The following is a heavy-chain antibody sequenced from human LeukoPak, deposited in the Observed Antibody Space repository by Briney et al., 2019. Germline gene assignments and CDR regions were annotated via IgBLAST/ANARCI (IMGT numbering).Heavy chain of an antibody. CDR3: ARGNSGYDYAFDI. V-gene: IGHV4-59*01. Sequence: SETLSLTCTVSGGSISSYHWSWIRQPPGKGLQWIGFIYSSGSTKYNPSLKSRVTISLDTSKNQFSLRVSSVTSADTAVYYCARGNSGYDYAFDIWGQGTMVTVSS. J-gene: IGHJ3*02. D-gene: IGHD5-12*01. CDR2: IYSSGST. CDR1: GGSISSYH.